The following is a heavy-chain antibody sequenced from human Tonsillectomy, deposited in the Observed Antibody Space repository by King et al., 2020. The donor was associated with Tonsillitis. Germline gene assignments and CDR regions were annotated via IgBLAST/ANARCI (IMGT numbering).Heavy chain of an antibody. J-gene: IGHJ4*02. Sequence: VQLVESGGSLVQPGGSLRLSCAASGFTFSSYAMSWVRQAPGKGLEWVSAISGSGGSIYYADSVKGRFTISRDNSKNTLYLQVNSLRAEDTAVYYCAKEYYAILTGYYARPFDYWGQGTLVTVSS. D-gene: IGHD3-9*01. CDR3: AKEYYAILTGYYARPFDY. CDR1: GFTFSSYA. CDR2: ISGSGGSI. V-gene: IGHV3-23*04.